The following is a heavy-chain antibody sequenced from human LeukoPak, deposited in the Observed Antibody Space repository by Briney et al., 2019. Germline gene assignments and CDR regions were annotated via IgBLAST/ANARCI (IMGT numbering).Heavy chain of an antibody. J-gene: IGHJ4*02. V-gene: IGHV3-7*01. D-gene: IGHD2/OR15-2a*01. CDR3: ARVPVSNLAYFDS. CDR1: GFTFSSHW. Sequence: PGGSLRLSCAASGFTFSSHWMSWVRQAPGKGLEWVANIKQDGSQTKYVDSVKGRFTISRDNAKDSLYLQMNTLRAEDTAVYYCARVPVSNLAYFDSWGQGTLATVSS. CDR2: IKQDGSQT.